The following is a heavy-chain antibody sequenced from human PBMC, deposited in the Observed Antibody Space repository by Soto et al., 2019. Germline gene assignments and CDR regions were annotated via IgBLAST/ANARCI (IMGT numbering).Heavy chain of an antibody. V-gene: IGHV1-2*02. CDR3: ARREQWLENFDY. D-gene: IGHD6-19*01. CDR2: INPNSGDT. J-gene: IGHJ4*02. Sequence: QVQLVQSGAEVKKPVASVKVSCKTSGYTFTGYYIHWIRQAPGQGLEWMGWINPNSGDTNYSQDFQGRVTMTSDTSFTTAYVELTRLRSDDTAVYYCARREQWLENFDYWGQGTLVTVSS. CDR1: GYTFTGYY.